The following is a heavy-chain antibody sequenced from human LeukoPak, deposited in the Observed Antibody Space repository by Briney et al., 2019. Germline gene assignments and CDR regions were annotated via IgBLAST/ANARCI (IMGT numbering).Heavy chain of an antibody. CDR3: ASHSGSGSYTYYYMDV. CDR1: GGSISSSSYY. Sequence: SETLSLTCTVSGGSISSSSYYWGWIRQPPGKGLEWIGSIYYSGRTYYNPSLKSRVTISVDTPKNQFSLKLSSVTAADTAVYYCASHSGSGSYTYYYMDVWGKGTTVTVSS. CDR2: IYYSGRT. V-gene: IGHV4-39*01. D-gene: IGHD3-10*01. J-gene: IGHJ6*03.